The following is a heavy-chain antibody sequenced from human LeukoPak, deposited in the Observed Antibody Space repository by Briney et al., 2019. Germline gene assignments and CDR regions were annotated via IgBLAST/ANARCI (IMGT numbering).Heavy chain of an antibody. Sequence: GGSLRLSCAASGFTFSSYEMNWVRQAPGKGLEWVANIKKDGSENYYVDSVKGRFTISRDNAKKSLYLQMKSLRAGDTAVYYCARHLSGVTGYSYGRGIDYWGQGTLVTVSS. CDR3: ARHLSGVTGYSYGRGIDY. J-gene: IGHJ4*02. CDR1: GFTFSSYE. V-gene: IGHV3-7*01. CDR2: IKKDGSEN. D-gene: IGHD5-18*01.